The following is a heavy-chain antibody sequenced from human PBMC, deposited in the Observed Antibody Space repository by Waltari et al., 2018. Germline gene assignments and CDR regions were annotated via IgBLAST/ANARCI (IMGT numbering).Heavy chain of an antibody. Sequence: QVQLQESGPGLVKPSETQSLTCTVSGDSIRTYYWTWIRQPPGKGLEWIGYIYYSGSTNYNPSLKSRVTISVDTSKNQFSLKLTSVTAADTAVYYCARAERWLQPDYWGQGTLVTVSS. CDR1: GDSIRTYY. CDR3: ARAERWLQPDY. CDR2: IYYSGST. V-gene: IGHV4-59*12. D-gene: IGHD5-12*01. J-gene: IGHJ4*02.